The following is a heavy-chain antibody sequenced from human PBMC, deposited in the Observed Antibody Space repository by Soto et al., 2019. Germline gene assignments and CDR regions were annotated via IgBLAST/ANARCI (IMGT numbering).Heavy chain of an antibody. J-gene: IGHJ4*02. CDR3: AHKGDGYRGFKY. V-gene: IGHV2-5*02. Sequence: QITLKESGPTLVKPTQTLTLTCTLSGFSLSTSGVGVGWIRQPPGKALEWFALIYWDDDKRYSPFLKSRLTITKDTSKNQVVLTLTNMDPVDTATYYCAHKGDGYRGFKYWGQGTLVTVSS. CDR2: IYWDDDK. CDR1: GFSLSTSGVG. D-gene: IGHD5-12*01.